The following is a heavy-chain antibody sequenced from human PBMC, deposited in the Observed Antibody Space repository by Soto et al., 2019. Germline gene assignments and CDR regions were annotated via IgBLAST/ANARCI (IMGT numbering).Heavy chain of an antibody. CDR1: GFTFSSYA. D-gene: IGHD6-19*01. CDR3: ARAAVAGDFDY. CDR2: ISYDGSNK. Sequence: QVQLVESGGGVVQPGRSLRLSCAASGFTFSSYAMHWVRQAPGKGLEWVAVISYDGSNKYYADSVKGRFTISRDNSKNTLHLQMNSLRAEDTAVYYCARAAVAGDFDYWGQGTLVTVSS. V-gene: IGHV3-30-3*01. J-gene: IGHJ4*02.